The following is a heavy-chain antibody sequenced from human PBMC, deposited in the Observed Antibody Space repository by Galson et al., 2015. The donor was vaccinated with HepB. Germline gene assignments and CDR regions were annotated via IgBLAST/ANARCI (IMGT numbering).Heavy chain of an antibody. CDR3: ATAGVGYRIPDDAFDI. CDR1: GYTLTELS. D-gene: IGHD5-18*01. Sequence: SVKVSCKVSGYTLTELSMHWVRQAPGKGLEWMGGFDTEDGETIYAQKFKGRVTMTEDTSTDTAYMELSSLRSEDTAVYYCATAGVGYRIPDDAFDIWGQGTMVTVSS. V-gene: IGHV1-24*01. J-gene: IGHJ3*02. CDR2: FDTEDGET.